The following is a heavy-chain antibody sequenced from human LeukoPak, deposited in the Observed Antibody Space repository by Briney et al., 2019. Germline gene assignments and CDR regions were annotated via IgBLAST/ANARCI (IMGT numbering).Heavy chain of an antibody. CDR3: ASGIAAAGTGRDDY. CDR2: ISNSGGST. V-gene: IGHV3-23*01. Sequence: GGSLRLSCAASGFTFSSYAMSWVRQAPGKGLEWVSVISNSGGSTFYADSVKGRFTISRDNAKNSLYLQMNSLRAEDTAVYYCASGIAAAGTGRDDYWGQGTLVTVSS. CDR1: GFTFSSYA. J-gene: IGHJ4*02. D-gene: IGHD6-13*01.